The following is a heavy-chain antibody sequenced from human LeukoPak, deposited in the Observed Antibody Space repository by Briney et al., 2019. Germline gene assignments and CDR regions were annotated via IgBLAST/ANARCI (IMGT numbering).Heavy chain of an antibody. D-gene: IGHD1-26*01. Sequence: SETLSLTCTVSGGSISSYYWSWIRQPPGKGLEGIGYIYTSGSTNYNPSLKSRVTISVDTSKNQFSLKLSSVTAADTAVYYCARHDTPARGGRLFDYWGQGTLVTVSS. CDR3: ARHDTPARGGRLFDY. CDR1: GGSISSYY. J-gene: IGHJ4*02. CDR2: IYTSGST. V-gene: IGHV4-4*09.